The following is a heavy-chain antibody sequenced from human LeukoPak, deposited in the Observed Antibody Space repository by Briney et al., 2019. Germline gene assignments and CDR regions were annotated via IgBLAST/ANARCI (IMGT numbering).Heavy chain of an antibody. CDR1: GFTFSSYG. Sequence: GGSLRLSCAASGFTFSSYGMNWVRQAPGKGLEWVAFIRYDGSNKYYADSVKGRFTFSRDNSKNSLSLQMNSLRAEDTAVYYCARAIDYGDYAEAFDIWGQGTMVTVSS. CDR2: IRYDGSNK. D-gene: IGHD4-17*01. CDR3: ARAIDYGDYAEAFDI. J-gene: IGHJ3*02. V-gene: IGHV3-30*02.